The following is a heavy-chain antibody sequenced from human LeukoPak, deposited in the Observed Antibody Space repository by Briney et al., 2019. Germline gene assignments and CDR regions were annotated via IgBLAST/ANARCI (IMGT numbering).Heavy chain of an antibody. D-gene: IGHD3-22*01. CDR2: INPNSGGT. CDR1: GYTFTGYY. Sequence: ASVKISCKASGYTFTGYYMHWVRQAPGQGLEWMGWINPNSGGTNCAQKFQGRVTMTRDTSISTAYMELSRLRSDDTAVYYCARGEVDTDYYDSSGYYWDYWGQEPWSPSPQ. V-gene: IGHV1-2*02. J-gene: IGHJ4*01. CDR3: ARGEVDTDYYDSSGYYWDY.